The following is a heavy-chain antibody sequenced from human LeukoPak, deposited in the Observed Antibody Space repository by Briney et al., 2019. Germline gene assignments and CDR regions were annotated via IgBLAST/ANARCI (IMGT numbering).Heavy chain of an antibody. D-gene: IGHD1-26*01. Sequence: SETLSLTCTVSGGSISSSSYYWGWIRQPPGKGLEWIGSIYYSGSTYYNPSLKSRVTISVDTSKNQFSLKLSSVTAADTAVYYCARGRWELHYWGQGTLVTVSS. CDR3: ARGRWELHY. CDR1: GGSISSSSYY. J-gene: IGHJ4*02. V-gene: IGHV4-39*07. CDR2: IYYSGST.